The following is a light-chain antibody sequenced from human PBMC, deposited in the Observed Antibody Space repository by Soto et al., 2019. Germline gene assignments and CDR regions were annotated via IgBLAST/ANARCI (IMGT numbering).Light chain of an antibody. CDR2: GAS. Sequence: EIVLTQSPGTLSLSPGERATLSCRASQSISSSYLAWYQQKPGQATRLLMYGASSRATGIPDRFSGSGSGTDFTLTISRLEPEDFAVYYCQQYGSSPPLTFVPGTKVDIK. V-gene: IGKV3-20*01. CDR3: QQYGSSPPLT. J-gene: IGKJ3*01. CDR1: QSISSSY.